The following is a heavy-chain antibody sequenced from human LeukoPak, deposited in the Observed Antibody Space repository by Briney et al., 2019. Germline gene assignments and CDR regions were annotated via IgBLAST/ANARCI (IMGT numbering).Heavy chain of an antibody. V-gene: IGHV1-18*01. CDR2: ISAYNGNT. Sequence: ASVKVSCKASGYTFTSYGISWVRQAPGQGLEWMGWISAYNGNTNYAQKFQGRVTMTRDTSISTAYMELSRLRSDDTAVYYCARAYGRIQLWLSNWFDPWGQGTLVTVSS. CDR1: GYTFTSYG. J-gene: IGHJ5*02. D-gene: IGHD5-18*01. CDR3: ARAYGRIQLWLSNWFDP.